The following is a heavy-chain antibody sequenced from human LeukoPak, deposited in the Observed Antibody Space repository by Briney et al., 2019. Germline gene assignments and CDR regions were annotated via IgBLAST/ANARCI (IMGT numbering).Heavy chain of an antibody. J-gene: IGHJ4*02. CDR3: AREDPRGYEGFDY. V-gene: IGHV3-21*01. D-gene: IGHD5-12*01. Sequence: GGSLRLSCAASGFTFSSYSMNWVRQAPGKGLEWVSSISSSSSYIYYAGSVKGRFTISRDNAKNSLYLQMNSLRAEDTAVYYCAREDPRGYEGFDYWGQGTLVTVSS. CDR2: ISSSSSYI. CDR1: GFTFSSYS.